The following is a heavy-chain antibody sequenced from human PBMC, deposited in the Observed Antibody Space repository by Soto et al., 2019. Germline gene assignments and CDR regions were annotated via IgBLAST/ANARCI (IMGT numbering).Heavy chain of an antibody. V-gene: IGHV3-48*02. CDR2: ISSSSTI. Sequence: GGSLRLSCAAYGFTFSSYSMNWVRQAPGKGLEWVSYISSSSTIYYADSVKCRFTISRDNAKNSLYLQMNSLRDEDTAVYYCARDRGTGDRDDACDIWGQGTMVTVSS. D-gene: IGHD7-27*01. CDR1: GFTFSSYS. CDR3: ARDRGTGDRDDACDI. J-gene: IGHJ3*02.